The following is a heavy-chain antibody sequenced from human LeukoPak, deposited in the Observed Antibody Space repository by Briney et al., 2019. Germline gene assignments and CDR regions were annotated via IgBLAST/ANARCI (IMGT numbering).Heavy chain of an antibody. CDR2: INHSGST. J-gene: IGHJ4*02. V-gene: IGHV4-34*01. CDR1: GGSFSGYH. D-gene: IGHD5-12*01. Sequence: SETLSLTCAVYGGSFSGYHWSWIRQPPGKGLEWIGEINHSGSTNCNPSLKSRVTISVDTSKNQFSLKPSSVTAADTAVYYCARARYSGYIDYWGQGTLVTVSS. CDR3: ARARYSGYIDY.